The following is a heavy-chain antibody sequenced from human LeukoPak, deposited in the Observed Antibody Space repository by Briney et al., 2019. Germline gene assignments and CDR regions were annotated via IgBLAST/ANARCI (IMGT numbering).Heavy chain of an antibody. Sequence: GGSLRLSCAASGFTFSSYAMSWVRQAPGKGLEWVSAISGSGGSTYYADSVKGRFTISRDNSKNTLYLQMNSLRAEDTAVYYCGKDISPDEDAFDIWGQGTMVTVSS. D-gene: IGHD2/OR15-2a*01. J-gene: IGHJ3*02. CDR2: ISGSGGST. CDR1: GFTFSSYA. CDR3: GKDISPDEDAFDI. V-gene: IGHV3-23*01.